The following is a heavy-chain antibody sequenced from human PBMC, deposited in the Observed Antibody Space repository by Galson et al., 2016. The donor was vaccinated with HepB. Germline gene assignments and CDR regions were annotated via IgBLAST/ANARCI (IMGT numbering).Heavy chain of an antibody. D-gene: IGHD1-26*01. Sequence: SLRLSCAASGFTVGNNYMSWVRQAPGKGLEWVSLIYSGGSTFYADSVKGRFTISRDSSKNTVYLQMNNLRAEDTAVYYCGRDVGPWGQGTLVTVSS. V-gene: IGHV3-53*01. CDR3: GRDVGP. J-gene: IGHJ5*02. CDR2: IYSGGST. CDR1: GFTVGNNY.